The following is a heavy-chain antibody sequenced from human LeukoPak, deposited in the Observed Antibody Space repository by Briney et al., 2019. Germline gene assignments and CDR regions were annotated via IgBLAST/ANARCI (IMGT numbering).Heavy chain of an antibody. CDR1: GFTFSSYA. J-gene: IGHJ4*02. CDR3: AKGTEYSSSWYKEALDY. D-gene: IGHD6-13*01. Sequence: AGTLTLSCTASGFTFSSYAMNWVRQAPGQGLELVSVSSAAYSTSYSDSVKGPFTISRDNSQNTLYLQMNSLRAEDAAVYYCAKGTEYSSSWYKEALDYWGQGALVTVSS. CDR2: SSAAYST. V-gene: IGHV3-23*01.